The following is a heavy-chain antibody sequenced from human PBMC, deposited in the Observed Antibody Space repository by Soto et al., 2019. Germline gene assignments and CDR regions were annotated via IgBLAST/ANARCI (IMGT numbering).Heavy chain of an antibody. J-gene: IGHJ4*02. CDR1: GFTFAAYG. V-gene: IGHV3-23*01. CDR3: VRGGVGGTRKFDV. Sequence: GGSLRLSCAASGFTFAAYGMSWVRQAPGKGLEWVSSVNIRGSGGNTFYADSVKGRFTISRDDSTDTLSLQMHSLTAEDTAVYYCVRGGVGGTRKFDVWGRGTLVTVSS. CDR2: VNIRGSGGNT. D-gene: IGHD1-1*01.